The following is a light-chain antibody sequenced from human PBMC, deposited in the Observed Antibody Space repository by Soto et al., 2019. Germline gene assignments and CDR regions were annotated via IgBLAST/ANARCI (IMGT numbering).Light chain of an antibody. CDR2: GAS. Sequence: EIVLTQSPGTLSLSPGERATLSCRASQSVSSSYLAWYQQKPGQAPRLLIYGASSGTTGIPDRFSGSGSGTDFTLTISRLEPEDFAVYYCQQYGSSRTFGQGTKVDI. V-gene: IGKV3-20*01. CDR1: QSVSSSY. CDR3: QQYGSSRT. J-gene: IGKJ1*01.